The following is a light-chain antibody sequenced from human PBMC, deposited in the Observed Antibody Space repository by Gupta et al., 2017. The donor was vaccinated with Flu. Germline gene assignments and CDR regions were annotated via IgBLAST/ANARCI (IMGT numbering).Light chain of an antibody. CDR3: SSYTSGNTVV. CDR2: EVS. V-gene: IGLV2-14*01. J-gene: IGLJ2*01. Sequence: QSALTQPASVSGSPGQSITISCTGTSSDLGAYNYVSWYQQHPGKAPKFIIYEVSNRPAGVARRFSGSKAGNTASLTISGPQEEDAADYYCSSYTSGNTVVFGGGTRVTV. CDR1: SSDLGAYNY.